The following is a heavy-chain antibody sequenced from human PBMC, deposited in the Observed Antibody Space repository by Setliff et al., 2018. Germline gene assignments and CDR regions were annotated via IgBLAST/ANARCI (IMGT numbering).Heavy chain of an antibody. J-gene: IGHJ4*02. D-gene: IGHD1-26*01. Sequence: ASVKVSCKASGYPFVGYYIYWMRQTPGQGFEWMGWINPKSGGTKYAVKFQGRVTMTRDTSINTAYMELSSLRSDDTAIYFCARHSGRYYVPGTFDSWGQGTLVTVSS. V-gene: IGHV1-2*02. CDR1: GYPFVGYY. CDR2: INPKSGGT. CDR3: ARHSGRYYVPGTFDS.